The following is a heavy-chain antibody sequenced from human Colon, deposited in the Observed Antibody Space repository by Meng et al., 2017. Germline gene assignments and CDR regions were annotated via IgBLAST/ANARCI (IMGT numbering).Heavy chain of an antibody. J-gene: IGHJ4*02. D-gene: IGHD2-2*01. CDR3: ARTGCSSSSCYDY. CDR1: GYTFTCYY. CDR2: INPNSGGT. Sequence: QLPLVLSGAVVKKPGASVKCSCKASGYTFTCYYMHWVRQAAGQGLEWMGRINPNSGGTNYAQKFQGRVTMTRDTSISTAYMELGSLRSDDTAVYYCARTGCSSSSCYDYWGQGTLVTVSS. V-gene: IGHV1-2*06.